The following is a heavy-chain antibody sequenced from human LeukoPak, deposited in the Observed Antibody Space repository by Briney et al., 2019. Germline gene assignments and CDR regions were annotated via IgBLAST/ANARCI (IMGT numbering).Heavy chain of an antibody. CDR1: GGSFSGYY. J-gene: IGHJ3*02. V-gene: IGHV4-34*01. D-gene: IGHD3-9*01. CDR2: IYYSGST. Sequence: SETLSLTCAVYGGSFSGYYWSWIRQPPGKGLEWIGSIYYSGSTYYNPSLKSRVTISVDTSKNQFSLKLSSVTAADTAVYYCARRERGYDILTGYPQDAFDIWGQGTMVTVSS. CDR3: ARRERGYDILTGYPQDAFDI.